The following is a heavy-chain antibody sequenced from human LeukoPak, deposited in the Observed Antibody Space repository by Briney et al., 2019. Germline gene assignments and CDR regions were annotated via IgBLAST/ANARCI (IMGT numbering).Heavy chain of an antibody. CDR3: ARAETYYDFWSGHRAYYGMDV. D-gene: IGHD3-3*01. J-gene: IGHJ6*02. Sequence: SVKVSCKASGGTFSSYAISWVRQAPGQGLEWMGGIIPIFGTANYAQKFQGRVTITADESTSTAYMELSSLRSEDTAVYYCARAETYYDFWSGHRAYYGMDVWGQGTTVTVSS. CDR1: GGTFSSYA. V-gene: IGHV1-69*13. CDR2: IIPIFGTA.